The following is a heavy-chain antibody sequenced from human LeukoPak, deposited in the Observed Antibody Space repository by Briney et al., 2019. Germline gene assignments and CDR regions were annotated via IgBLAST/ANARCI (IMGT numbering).Heavy chain of an antibody. CDR2: INHSGST. Sequence: SETLSLTCAVYGGSFSGYYWSWIRQPPGKGLEWIGEINHSGSTNYNPSLKSRVTISVDTSKNQFSLKLSSVTAVDTAVYYCARAGIAAALNFDYWGQGTLVTVSS. J-gene: IGHJ4*02. CDR1: GGSFSGYY. CDR3: ARAGIAAALNFDY. V-gene: IGHV4-34*01. D-gene: IGHD6-13*01.